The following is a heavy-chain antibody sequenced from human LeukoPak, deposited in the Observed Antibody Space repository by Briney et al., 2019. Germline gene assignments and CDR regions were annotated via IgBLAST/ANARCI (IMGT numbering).Heavy chain of an antibody. J-gene: IGHJ4*02. Sequence: SQTLSLTCAISGDSVSSNSAAWNWIRQSPSRGLEWLGRTYYRSKWYNDYAVSVKSRITINPDTSKNQFSLQLNSVTPEDTAVYYCARDGPVRVGIGSGWYRSPHYFDYWGQGTLVTVSS. CDR2: TYYRSKWYN. V-gene: IGHV6-1*01. D-gene: IGHD6-19*01. CDR1: GDSVSSNSAA. CDR3: ARDGPVRVGIGSGWYRSPHYFDY.